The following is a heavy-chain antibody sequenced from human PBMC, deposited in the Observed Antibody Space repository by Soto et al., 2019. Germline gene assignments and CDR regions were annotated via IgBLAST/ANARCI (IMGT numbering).Heavy chain of an antibody. D-gene: IGHD2-2*01. Sequence: SETLSLTCTVSGGSISSYYWSWIRQPPGKGLEWIGYIYYSGSTNYNPSLKSRVTISVDTSKNQFSLKLSSVTAADTAVYYCARQGVVVVPAATPPWFWFDPWGQGTLVTVSS. CDR1: GGSISSYY. J-gene: IGHJ5*02. CDR3: ARQGVVVVPAATPPWFWFDP. V-gene: IGHV4-59*08. CDR2: IYYSGST.